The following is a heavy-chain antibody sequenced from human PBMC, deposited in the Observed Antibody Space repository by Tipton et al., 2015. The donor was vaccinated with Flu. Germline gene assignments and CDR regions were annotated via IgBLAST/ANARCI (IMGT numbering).Heavy chain of an antibody. CDR3: ARVPPFNNWNDESVY. CDR1: GYTFTNYD. V-gene: IGHV1-8*01. D-gene: IGHD1-20*01. Sequence: QVQLVQSGAEVRKPGASVKVSCKASGYTFTNYDINWVRQATGQGLEGMGWMSPKTGNTGYAQKFQGRVTMTRDTSISTAFMELSSLRSEDTAVYYCARVPPFNNWNDESVYRGQGTLVTVYS. J-gene: IGHJ4*02. CDR2: MSPKTGNT.